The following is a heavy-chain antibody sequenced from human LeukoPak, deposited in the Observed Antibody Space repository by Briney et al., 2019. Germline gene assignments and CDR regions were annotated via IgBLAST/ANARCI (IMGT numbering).Heavy chain of an antibody. D-gene: IGHD3-22*01. Sequence: SESLYLTCAGYGGSFSGYYWSWIRQPPGKGLDWIGEINHSGSTNYNPSLKSRVTISVDTSKNQFSLKLTSVTAADTAVYYCANYDSSAYYYVAWGQGTLVTVSS. V-gene: IGHV4-34*01. CDR2: INHSGST. J-gene: IGHJ5*02. CDR3: ANYDSSAYYYVA. CDR1: GGSFSGYY.